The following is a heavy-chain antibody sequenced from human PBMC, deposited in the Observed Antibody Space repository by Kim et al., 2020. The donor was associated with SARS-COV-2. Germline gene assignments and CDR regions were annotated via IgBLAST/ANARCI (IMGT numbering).Heavy chain of an antibody. D-gene: IGHD2-2*01. Sequence: GGSLRLSCAASGFTFSSYWMHWVRQAPGKGLVWVSRINSDGSSTSYADSVKGRFTISRDNAKNTLYLQMNSLRAEDTAVYYCARGIGPDIVVVPAAPWAGDYYYGMDVWGKGTTVTVSS. J-gene: IGHJ6*04. V-gene: IGHV3-74*01. CDR1: GFTFSSYW. CDR2: INSDGSST. CDR3: ARGIGPDIVVVPAAPWAGDYYYGMDV.